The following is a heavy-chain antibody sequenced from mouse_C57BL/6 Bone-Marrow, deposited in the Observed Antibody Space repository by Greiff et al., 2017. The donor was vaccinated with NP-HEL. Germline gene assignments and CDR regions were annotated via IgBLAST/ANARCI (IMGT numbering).Heavy chain of an antibody. J-gene: IGHJ4*01. Sequence: VQLQESGAELMKPGASVKLSCKATGYTFTGYWIEWVKQRPGHGLEWLGEILPGSGSTNYNAKFKGKAPFTADTSSNTAYMQLSSLTTEDSAIYYCASPGLDAMDYWGQGTSVTVSS. V-gene: IGHV1-9*01. CDR1: GYTFTGYW. CDR2: ILPGSGST. D-gene: IGHD2-2*01. CDR3: ASPGLDAMDY.